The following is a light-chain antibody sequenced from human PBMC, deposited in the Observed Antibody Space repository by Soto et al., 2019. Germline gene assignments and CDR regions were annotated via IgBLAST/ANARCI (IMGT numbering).Light chain of an antibody. CDR3: QQLFDSPIT. J-gene: IGKJ5*01. CDR2: AAS. CDR1: QVISTS. Sequence: DIQMTQYPYSVSGSLGESVTITCRASQVISTSLAWYQVKPGKAPKLLIYAASTLESGVPSRFSATVSGTEFSLTITSLQPEDFATYYCQQLFDSPITFCQGTRLEI. V-gene: IGKV1-9*01.